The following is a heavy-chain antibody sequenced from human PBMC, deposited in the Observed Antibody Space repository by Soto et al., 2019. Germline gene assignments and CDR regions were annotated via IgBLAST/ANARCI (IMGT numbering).Heavy chain of an antibody. J-gene: IGHJ4*02. CDR2: IYYSGST. CDR1: GGSISSGDYY. CDR3: ARDQGVSRGYSYGVFDY. D-gene: IGHD5-18*01. V-gene: IGHV4-30-4*01. Sequence: PSETLSLTCTVSGGSISSGDYYWSWIRQPPGKGLEWIGYIYYSGSTYYNPSLKSRVTISVDTSKNQFSLKLSSVTAADTAVYYCARDQGVSRGYSYGVFDYWGQGTLVTV.